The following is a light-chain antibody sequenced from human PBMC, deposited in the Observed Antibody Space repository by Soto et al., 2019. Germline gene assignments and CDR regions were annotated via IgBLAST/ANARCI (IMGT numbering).Light chain of an antibody. CDR3: IQYHNLWE. CDR2: RTS. J-gene: IGKJ1*01. V-gene: IGKV3D-7*01. Sequence: EIVLTHSPGTLSLSPLKIATLSFRASQSVSSSYLAWYQQKPGQAPRLLIYRTSTRATGIPARFSVSGSGREFTLTISSLQSEDFTVYSCIQYHNLWEFGQGTKVDIK. CDR1: QSVSSSY.